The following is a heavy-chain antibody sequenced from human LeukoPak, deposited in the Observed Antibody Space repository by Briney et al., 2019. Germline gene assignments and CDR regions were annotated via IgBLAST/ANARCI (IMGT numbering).Heavy chain of an antibody. V-gene: IGHV4-34*01. CDR1: GGSFSGYY. CDR2: INHSGST. J-gene: IGHJ1*01. D-gene: IGHD6-19*01. Sequence: SETLSLTCAVYGGSFSGYYWSWIRQPPGKGLEWIGEINHSGSTNYNPSLKSRVTISVDTSKNQFSLKLSSVTAADTAVYYCARGGWYPESFQHWGQGALVTVSS. CDR3: ARGGWYPESFQH.